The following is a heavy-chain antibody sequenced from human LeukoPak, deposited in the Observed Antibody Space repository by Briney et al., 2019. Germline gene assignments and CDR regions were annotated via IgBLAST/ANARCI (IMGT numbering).Heavy chain of an antibody. CDR1: GFTFSSYS. D-gene: IGHD1-26*01. CDR3: AKRSGSYQGYFDY. V-gene: IGHV3-21*04. J-gene: IGHJ4*02. Sequence: GGSLRLSCAASGFTFSSYSMNWVRQAPGKGLEWVSSISSSSSYIYYADSVKGRFTISRDNAKNSLYLQMNSLRAEDTSLYYCAKRSGSYQGYFDYWGQGTLVTVSS. CDR2: ISSSSSYI.